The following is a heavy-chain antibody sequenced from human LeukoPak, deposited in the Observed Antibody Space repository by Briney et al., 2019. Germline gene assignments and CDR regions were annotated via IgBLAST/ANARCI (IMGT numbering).Heavy chain of an antibody. CDR3: ARTSRVDTAMVRY. D-gene: IGHD5-18*01. Sequence: GESLKISCKGSGYSFTSYWIGWVRQMPGKGLEWMGIIYPGDSDTRYSPSLQGQVTISADKSISTAYLQWSSLKASDTAMYYCARTSRVDTAMVRYWGQGTLVTVSS. CDR2: IYPGDSDT. J-gene: IGHJ4*02. CDR1: GYSFTSYW. V-gene: IGHV5-51*01.